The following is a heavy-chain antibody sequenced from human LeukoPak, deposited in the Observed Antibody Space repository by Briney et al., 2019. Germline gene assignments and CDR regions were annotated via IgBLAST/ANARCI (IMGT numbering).Heavy chain of an antibody. J-gene: IGHJ4*02. CDR3: ARAVCGGDCYSDY. CDR2: IYYSGST. CDR1: GGSISSYY. V-gene: IGHV4-59*01. Sequence: PSETLSLTCTVSGGSISSYYWSWIRQPPRKGLEWIGYIYYSGSTNYNPSLKSRVTISVDTSKNQFSLKLSSVTAADTAVYYCARAVCGGDCYSDYWGQGTLVTVSS. D-gene: IGHD2-21*02.